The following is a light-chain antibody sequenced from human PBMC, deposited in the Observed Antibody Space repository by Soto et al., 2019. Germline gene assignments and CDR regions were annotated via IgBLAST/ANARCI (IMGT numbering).Light chain of an antibody. Sequence: EVVLTQSPATLSLSPGERATLSCRASQSVSIHLGWYQQQPGQAPRLLIYDASNRATGVPARFSGSGSGTDFTLTIRNLEPEDFAVYYCHQRSNWPLTFGGGTKVEIK. CDR1: QSVSIH. CDR2: DAS. V-gene: IGKV3-11*01. J-gene: IGKJ4*01. CDR3: HQRSNWPLT.